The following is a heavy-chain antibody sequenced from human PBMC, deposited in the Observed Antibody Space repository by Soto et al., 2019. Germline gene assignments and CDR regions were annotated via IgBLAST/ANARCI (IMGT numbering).Heavy chain of an antibody. D-gene: IGHD1-26*01. CDR2: ISGSGGST. Sequence: EVQLLESGGGLVQPGGSLRLSCAASGFTFSNYAMNWVRQAPGKGLEWVSVISGSGGSTYYADSVKGRLTISRDNSKNTLYLQMNSLRAEDTAVYYCAKDLSGSYYDFDYWGQGTLVTVSS. CDR3: AKDLSGSYYDFDY. J-gene: IGHJ4*02. CDR1: GFTFSNYA. V-gene: IGHV3-23*01.